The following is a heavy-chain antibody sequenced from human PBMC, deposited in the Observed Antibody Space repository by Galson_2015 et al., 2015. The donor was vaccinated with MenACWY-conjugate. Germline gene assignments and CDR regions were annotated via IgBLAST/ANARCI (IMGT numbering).Heavy chain of an antibody. Sequence: SLRLSCAASGFTFGIYTMNWVRQAPGKGLECVSSISSGSSYIHYADSVKGRFTISRDNAKNSLFLQMNNLRDEDTAVYYCARYIEASDYYYSYMDVWGK. CDR1: GFTFGIYT. D-gene: IGHD6-13*01. J-gene: IGHJ6*03. CDR3: ARYIEASDYYYSYMDV. V-gene: IGHV3-21*01. CDR2: ISSGSSYI.